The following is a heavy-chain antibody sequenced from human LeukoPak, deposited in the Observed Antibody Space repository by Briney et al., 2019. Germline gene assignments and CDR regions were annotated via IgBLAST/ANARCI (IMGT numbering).Heavy chain of an antibody. CDR1: GYTFTSYG. D-gene: IGHD2-15*01. J-gene: IGHJ6*03. V-gene: IGHV1-18*01. CDR3: ARVCRAYYYYYMDV. Sequence: GASVKVSCKASGYTFTSYGISWVLQAPGQGLEWMGWISAYNGNTNYAQKLQGRVTMTTDTSTSTAYMELRSLRSDDTAVYYCARVCRAYYYYYMDVWGKGTTVTVSS. CDR2: ISAYNGNT.